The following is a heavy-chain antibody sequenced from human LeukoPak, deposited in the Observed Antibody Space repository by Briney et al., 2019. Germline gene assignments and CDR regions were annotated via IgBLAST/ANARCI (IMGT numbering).Heavy chain of an antibody. J-gene: IGHJ6*02. CDR2: INHSGST. CDR3: AKVGCSSTSCYPRRPGYYYGMDV. D-gene: IGHD2-2*01. Sequence: SETLPLTCAVYGGSFSGYYWSWIRQPPGKGLEWIGEINHSGSTNYNPSLKSRVTISVDTSKNQFSLKLSSVTAADTAVYYCAKVGCSSTSCYPRRPGYYYGMDVWGQGTTVTVSS. CDR1: GGSFSGYY. V-gene: IGHV4-34*01.